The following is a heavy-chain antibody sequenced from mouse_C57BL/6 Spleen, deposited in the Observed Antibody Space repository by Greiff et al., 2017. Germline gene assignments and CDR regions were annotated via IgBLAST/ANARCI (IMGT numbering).Heavy chain of an antibody. D-gene: IGHD2-4*01. Sequence: EVHLVESGGGLVQPKGSLKLSCAASGFSFNTYAMNWVRQAPGRGLEWVARIRSKSNNYATYYADSVKDRLTISRDDSESMLYLQMNNLKTEDTAMYSGLSPIYYDYDGFAYWGQGTLVTVSA. CDR3: LSPIYYDYDGFAY. V-gene: IGHV10-1*01. CDR1: GFSFNTYA. CDR2: IRSKSNNYAT. J-gene: IGHJ3*01.